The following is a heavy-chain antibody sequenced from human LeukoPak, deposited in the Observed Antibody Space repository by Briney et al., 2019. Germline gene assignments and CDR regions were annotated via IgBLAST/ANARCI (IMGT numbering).Heavy chain of an antibody. J-gene: IGHJ4*02. Sequence: GGSLRLSCAASGFTFSNYEMNWLRQAPGKGLEWVSYISSSGTTIYYAYSVKGRFTISRDNAKNSLYLQMNSLGVEDTAVYYCGRNRVDIWGQGTLVTVSS. CDR3: GRNRVDI. D-gene: IGHD5-12*01. CDR2: ISSSGTTI. V-gene: IGHV3-48*03. CDR1: GFTFSNYE.